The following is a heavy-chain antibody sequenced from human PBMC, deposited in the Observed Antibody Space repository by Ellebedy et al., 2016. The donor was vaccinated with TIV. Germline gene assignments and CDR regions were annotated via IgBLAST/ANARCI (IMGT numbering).Heavy chain of an antibody. Sequence: PGGSLRLSCAASGFTVGSNYMSWVRRAPGQGLGWVSVIYGGGNTDYAEHVEGRFTISRDNSKNTVYLQMNSLRAEDTAVYYCARARGWYGSDGMDVWGEGTTVTVSS. D-gene: IGHD6-19*01. CDR2: IYGGGNT. CDR3: ARARGWYGSDGMDV. J-gene: IGHJ6*04. CDR1: GFTVGSNY. V-gene: IGHV3-53*01.